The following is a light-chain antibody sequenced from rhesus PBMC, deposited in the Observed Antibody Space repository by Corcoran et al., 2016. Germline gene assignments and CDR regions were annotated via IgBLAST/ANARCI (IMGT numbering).Light chain of an antibody. J-gene: IGKJ1*01. V-gene: IGKV3-24*04. CDR1: QRVSSY. Sequence: EIVMTQSPATLALSPGERATLSCRASQRVSSYLAWYQQKPGQAPRLLIYGASSRATGIPDRFSGIGAWTEFTLTISSLEPEDVGVYFCLQSSNWPWTFGQGTKVEIK. CDR3: LQSSNWPWT. CDR2: GAS.